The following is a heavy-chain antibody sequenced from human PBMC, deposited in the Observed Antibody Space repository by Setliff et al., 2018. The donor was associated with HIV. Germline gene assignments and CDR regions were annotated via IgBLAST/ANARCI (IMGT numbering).Heavy chain of an antibody. V-gene: IGHV4-34*01. CDR3: ARKGVDLYFGVDAFDM. J-gene: IGHJ3*02. D-gene: IGHD3-10*01. CDR2: IHHTGHI. Sequence: SETLSLTCAFYGASFTDYYWNWIRQPPGKGLEWIGEIHHTGHINYNPSLKSRVTISVDTSKNQFSLKLTSVTAADTSVYYCARKGVDLYFGVDAFDMWGQGTMVTVSS. CDR1: GASFTDYY.